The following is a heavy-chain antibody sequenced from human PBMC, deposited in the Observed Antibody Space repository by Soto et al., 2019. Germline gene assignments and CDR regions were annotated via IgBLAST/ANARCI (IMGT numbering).Heavy chain of an antibody. CDR2: ISSSGTTI. CDR3: ARKFTIFGVVIKYYYGMDV. CDR1: GFTFSSYE. V-gene: IGHV3-48*03. J-gene: IGHJ6*02. D-gene: IGHD3-3*01. Sequence: PGGSLRLSCAASGFTFSSYEMSWVRQAPGKGLEWVSYISSSGTTIYNAESVKGRFTISRDNAKNSLYLQMNSLRAEDTAVYYCARKFTIFGVVIKYYYGMDVWGQGTTVTVSS.